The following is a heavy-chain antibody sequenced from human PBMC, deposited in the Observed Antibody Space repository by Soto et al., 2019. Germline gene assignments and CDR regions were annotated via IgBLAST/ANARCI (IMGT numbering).Heavy chain of an antibody. CDR1: GFTFSDHY. J-gene: IGHJ5*02. Sequence: EVQLVESGGGLVQPGGSLRLSCAASGFTFSDHYMDWVRQAPGKGLEWVGRIRNKANSYTTQYAASVKGRFTISRDDSQNSLDLQMNSLKTEDTAVYYCARGSYGAYVGWFDPWGQGTLVTVSS. D-gene: IGHD5-12*01. CDR2: IRNKANSYTT. V-gene: IGHV3-72*01. CDR3: ARGSYGAYVGWFDP.